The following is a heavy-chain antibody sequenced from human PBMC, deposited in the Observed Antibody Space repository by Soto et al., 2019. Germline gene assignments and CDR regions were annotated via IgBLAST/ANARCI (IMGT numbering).Heavy chain of an antibody. CDR2: INSDGSST. D-gene: IGHD3-3*01. V-gene: IGHV3-74*01. CDR3: ARANFGVVIRRDYYYYGMDV. J-gene: IGHJ6*02. CDR1: GFTFSSYW. Sequence: VGSLRLSCAASGFTFSSYWMHWVRQSPGKGLVWVSRINSDGSSTSYADSVKGRFTISRDNAKNTLYLQMNSLRAEDTAVYYCARANFGVVIRRDYYYYGMDVWGQGTTVTVSS.